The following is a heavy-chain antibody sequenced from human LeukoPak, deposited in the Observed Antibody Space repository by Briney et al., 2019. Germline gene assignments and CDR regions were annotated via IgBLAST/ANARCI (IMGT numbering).Heavy chain of an antibody. Sequence: GGSLRLSCAASGFTFSSYSMNWVRQAPGKGLEWVSSISSSSSYIYYADSVKGRFTISRDNAKNSLYLQMNSLRAEDTAVYYCLGNYDFWSGYTVGXXGQGXXVTV. CDR2: ISSSSSYI. CDR3: LGNYDFWSGYTVGX. D-gene: IGHD3-3*01. J-gene: IGHJ4*02. V-gene: IGHV3-21*01. CDR1: GFTFSSYS.